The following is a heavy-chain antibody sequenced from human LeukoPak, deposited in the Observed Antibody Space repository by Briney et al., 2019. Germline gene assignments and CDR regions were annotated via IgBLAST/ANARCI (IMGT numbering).Heavy chain of an antibody. CDR2: IDPSGGST. D-gene: IGHD5-12*01. CDR1: GYTFTSYY. Sequence: ASVKVSCKASGYTFTSYYMHWVRQAPGQGLEWMGIIDPSGGSTSYAQKFQGRVTMTRDMSTSTVYMELSSLRSEDTAVYYCARGAWVVSAGEGSVATIPNYYYYYMDVWGKGTTVTVSS. J-gene: IGHJ6*03. V-gene: IGHV1-46*01. CDR3: ARGAWVVSAGEGSVATIPNYYYYYMDV.